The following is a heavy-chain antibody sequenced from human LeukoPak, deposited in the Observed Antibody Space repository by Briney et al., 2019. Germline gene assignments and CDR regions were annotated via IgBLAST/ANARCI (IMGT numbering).Heavy chain of an antibody. V-gene: IGHV3-48*03. CDR3: ASNYAYYYDSSGYYTT. Sequence: PGGSLRLSCAASGFTFSDYEMNWVRQAPGKGLEWVSYISSSGSTIYYADSVKGRFTISRDNAKNSLYLQMNSLRAEDTAVYYCASNYAYYYDSSGYYTTWGQGTLVTVSS. D-gene: IGHD3-22*01. CDR1: GFTFSDYE. J-gene: IGHJ5*02. CDR2: ISSSGSTI.